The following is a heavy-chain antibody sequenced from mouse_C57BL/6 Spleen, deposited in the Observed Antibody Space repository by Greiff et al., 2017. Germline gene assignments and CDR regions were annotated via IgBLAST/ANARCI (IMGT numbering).Heavy chain of an antibody. D-gene: IGHD4-1*01. Sequence: QVQLQQSGPGLVQPSQSLSITCTVSGYSLTSYGVHWVRQCPGKGLEWLGVIWRGGSTDDNAGFMSRLSISKENYTSQVVFKMNSLQADDTAIDYCARRRLTGADYCAMDDWGKGTSVTVSS. CDR1: GYSLTSYG. CDR3: ARRRLTGADYCAMDD. CDR2: IWRGGST. J-gene: IGHJ4*01. V-gene: IGHV2-2*01.